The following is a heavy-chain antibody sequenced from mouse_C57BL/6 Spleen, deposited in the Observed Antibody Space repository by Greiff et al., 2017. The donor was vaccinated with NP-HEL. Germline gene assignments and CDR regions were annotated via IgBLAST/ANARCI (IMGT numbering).Heavy chain of an antibody. CDR1: GYTFTSYW. J-gene: IGHJ1*03. D-gene: IGHD3-2*02. Sequence: VQLQQSGAELVKPGASVKMSCKASGYTFTSYWITWVKQRPGQGLEWIGDIYPGSGSTNYNEKFKSKATLTVDTSSSTAYMQLSSLTSEDSAVYYCARGHLRLLWYFDVWGTGTTVTVSS. CDR3: ARGHLRLLWYFDV. CDR2: IYPGSGST. V-gene: IGHV1-55*01.